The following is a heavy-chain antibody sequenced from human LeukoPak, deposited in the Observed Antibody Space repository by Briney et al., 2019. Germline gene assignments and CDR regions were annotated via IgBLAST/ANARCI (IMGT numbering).Heavy chain of an antibody. J-gene: IGHJ4*02. D-gene: IGHD1-26*01. V-gene: IGHV3-48*04. CDR1: GFIFSSYT. CDR3: AASPGLGAYDY. Sequence: GGSLRLSCAASGFIFSSYTMNWVRQAPGKGLEWVSYIGDTSSTIYYADSVKGRFTISRDNAKNSLYLRMNSLRAEDTAVYYCAASPGLGAYDYWGQGTLVTVSS. CDR2: IGDTSSTI.